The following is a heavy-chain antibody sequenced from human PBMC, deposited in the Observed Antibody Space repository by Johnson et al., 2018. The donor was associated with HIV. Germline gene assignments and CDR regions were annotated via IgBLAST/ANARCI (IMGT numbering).Heavy chain of an antibody. CDR3: ARDGSGHAVVVPATLRGYGFGLDM. V-gene: IGHV3-33*01. CDR1: GFTFSTYG. Sequence: QVQLVESGGGVVQPGRSLRLSCAASGFTFSTYGMHWVRQAPGKGLEWVAVMWYDGSNKYYADSVKGRFTISRDNSKNTLYLQMNSLRAEDTAVYYCARDGSGHAVVVPATLRGYGFGLDMWGQGTMVTVSS. J-gene: IGHJ3*02. CDR2: MWYDGSNK. D-gene: IGHD2-21*02.